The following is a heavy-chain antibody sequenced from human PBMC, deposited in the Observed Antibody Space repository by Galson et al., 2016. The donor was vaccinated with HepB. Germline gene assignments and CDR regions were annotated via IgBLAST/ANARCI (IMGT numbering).Heavy chain of an antibody. D-gene: IGHD6-19*01. CDR3: ARDTGGSCWYTIDY. Sequence: SLRLSCAASGFTFSTSSMDWVRQAPGKGLEWVSAISATSGRAYFADSVKGRFTISKDNSKTTLYLQMSGLRAEDTAVYYCARDTGGSCWYTIDYWGQEALVTVSS. CDR2: ISATSGRA. V-gene: IGHV3-23*01. CDR1: GFTFSTSS. J-gene: IGHJ4*02.